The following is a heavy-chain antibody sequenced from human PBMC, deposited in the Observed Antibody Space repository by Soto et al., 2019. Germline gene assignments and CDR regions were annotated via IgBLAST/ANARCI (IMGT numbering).Heavy chain of an antibody. J-gene: IGHJ5*02. D-gene: IGHD6-13*01. CDR2: ISGFNSYT. CDR1: GYTFSTYG. CDR3: VRDRPYSSSSAVRFDP. V-gene: IGHV1-18*04. Sequence: ASVKVSCKSSGYTFSTYGITWVRQAPGRGLEWMGWISGFNSYTSYAQKFRGRVTMTTDTSTSTAYMELRGLRSDDTAVYYCVRDRPYSSSSAVRFDPWRQGTLVTVSS.